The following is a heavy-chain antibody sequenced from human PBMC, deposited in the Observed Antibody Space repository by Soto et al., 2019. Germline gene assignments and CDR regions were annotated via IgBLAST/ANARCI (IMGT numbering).Heavy chain of an antibody. D-gene: IGHD1-1*01. CDR1: GFTFSNAW. CDR3: AAGTGKSDFDY. V-gene: IGHV3-15*01. J-gene: IGHJ4*02. Sequence: EVQLVESGGDLVKPGGCLSLSCAASGFTFSNAWMSWVRQVPGKGLGWVGRIKRKSDGETRDYAAPVKGRFTISRDDSKTTLYLQMNSLKTEDTAVYYCAAGTGKSDFDYWGQGTLVTVSS. CDR2: IKRKSDGETR.